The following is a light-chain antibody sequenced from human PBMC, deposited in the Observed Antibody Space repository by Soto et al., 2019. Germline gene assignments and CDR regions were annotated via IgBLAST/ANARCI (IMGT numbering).Light chain of an antibody. Sequence: ELVMTQSPATLSVSPGERATLSCRASQSVRSNLAWYQQKPGQAPRLLIYGASTRVTGIPATFSGSGSGTQFTLTISSLQSEDFAVYYCQQYNNWPAISFGQGTRLEIK. CDR3: QQYNNWPAIS. J-gene: IGKJ5*01. V-gene: IGKV3D-15*01. CDR2: GAS. CDR1: QSVRSN.